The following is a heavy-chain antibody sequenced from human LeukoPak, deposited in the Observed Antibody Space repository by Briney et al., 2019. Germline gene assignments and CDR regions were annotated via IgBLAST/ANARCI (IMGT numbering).Heavy chain of an antibody. V-gene: IGHV3-30*18. D-gene: IGHD6-19*01. Sequence: GGSLRLSCAASGFPFNSMSWVRQAPGKGLEWVAVISYDGSNKYYADSVKGRFTISRDNSKTTLYLQMNSLSAEDTAVYYCAKGVAGTLYYFDYWGQGTLVTVSS. CDR1: GFPFNS. J-gene: IGHJ4*02. CDR2: ISYDGSNK. CDR3: AKGVAGTLYYFDY.